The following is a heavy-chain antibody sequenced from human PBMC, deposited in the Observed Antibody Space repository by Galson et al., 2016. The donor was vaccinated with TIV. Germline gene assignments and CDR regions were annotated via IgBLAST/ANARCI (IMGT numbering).Heavy chain of an antibody. J-gene: IGHJ2*01. V-gene: IGHV3-74*01. CDR1: GFLFSNHW. Sequence: SLRLSCAASGFLFSNHWMHWVRQAPGKGLVWLSRLDKNGNRGAYADSVKGRFTISRDNTNNMVYLELNSLRVEDTAVYYCVKDGGLEDFHDWFFDLWGRGTLVTVSS. CDR3: VKDGGLEDFHDWFFDL. CDR2: LDKNGNRG. D-gene: IGHD3-16*01.